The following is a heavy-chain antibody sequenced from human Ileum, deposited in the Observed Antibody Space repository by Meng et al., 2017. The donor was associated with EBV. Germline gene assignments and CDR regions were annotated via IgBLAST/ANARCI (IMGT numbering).Heavy chain of an antibody. Sequence: QVQWVKSGAEVKRPASSVKVACKPSGGSFSTHTVSWVRQAPGQGLEWTGGLIAVFDKTKAAPRFQDRVTFTADESTSTAYMELSSLTFDDTAVYFCARGRRNEPLFDYWGQGTLVTVSS. CDR3: ARGRRNEPLFDY. CDR1: GGSFSTHT. V-gene: IGHV1-69*12. D-gene: IGHD1-14*01. J-gene: IGHJ4*02. CDR2: LIAVFDKT.